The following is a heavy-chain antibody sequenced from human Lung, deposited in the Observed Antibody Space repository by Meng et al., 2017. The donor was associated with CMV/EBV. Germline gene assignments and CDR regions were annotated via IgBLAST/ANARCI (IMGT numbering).Heavy chain of an antibody. V-gene: IGHV3-48*03. Sequence: SXAASGFTFSIYEMNWVRQAPGKGLEWVSFISVTGSQIYYADSVKGRFTISRDNAQNSLYLQMNSLRGDDTAVYYCARGIRRRDDLWNWRRSRNNLFYIDSXGQGXPVTVSS. CDR1: GFTFSIYE. D-gene: IGHD3-3*01. J-gene: IGHJ4*02. CDR2: ISVTGSQI. CDR3: ARGIRRRDDLWNWRRSRNNLFYIDS.